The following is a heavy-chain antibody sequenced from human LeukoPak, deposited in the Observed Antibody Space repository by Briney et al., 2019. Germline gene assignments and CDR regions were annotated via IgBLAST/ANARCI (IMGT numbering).Heavy chain of an antibody. CDR3: ARESPDAFDI. CDR2: LYTGGDT. J-gene: IGHJ3*02. CDR1: GFTVSAHY. V-gene: IGHV3-53*05. Sequence: GGSLRLSCAVSGFTVSAHYMSWVRQAPGKGLECVSFLYTGGDTYYADSVKGRFTISRDNSKNTLYLQMNSLRAEDTAVYYCARESPDAFDIWGQGTMVTVSS.